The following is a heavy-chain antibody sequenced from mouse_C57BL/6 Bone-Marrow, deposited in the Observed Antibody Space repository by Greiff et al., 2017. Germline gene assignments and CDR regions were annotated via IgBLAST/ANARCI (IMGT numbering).Heavy chain of an antibody. V-gene: IGHV1-26*01. CDR3: ASGELLPPWYFYV. Sequence: VQLQQSGPELVKPGASVKISCKASGYTFTDYYMNWVKPSHGKSLEWIGDLNPNNGGTSYNQKFKGKATLTVDKSSSTAYMELRRLTSEDSAVYYCASGELLPPWYFYVRGTGTTVTVAS. J-gene: IGHJ1*03. CDR1: GYTFTDYY. D-gene: IGHD1-1*01. CDR2: LNPNNGGT.